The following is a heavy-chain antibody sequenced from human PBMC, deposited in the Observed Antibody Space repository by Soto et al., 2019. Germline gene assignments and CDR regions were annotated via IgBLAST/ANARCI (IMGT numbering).Heavy chain of an antibody. Sequence: SETLSLTCNVSGFSISSGFYWGWVRQPPGKGLEWIGAIYHSGTTYFNPSLKSRVTMAIDTSKNQFSLSLASVAAADKAMYYCARGMNPQDYWGQGTLVTVSS. CDR2: IYHSGTT. V-gene: IGHV4-38-2*02. J-gene: IGHJ4*02. CDR3: ARGMNPQDY. D-gene: IGHD6-13*01. CDR1: GFSISSGFY.